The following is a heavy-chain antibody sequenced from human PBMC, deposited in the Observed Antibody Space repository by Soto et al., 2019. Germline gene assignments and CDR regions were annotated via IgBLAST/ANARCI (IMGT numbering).Heavy chain of an antibody. J-gene: IGHJ4*02. CDR1: GGSISSGDYY. V-gene: IGHV4-30-4*01. CDR3: ARDSGHYDILTGYPNQRYYFDY. Sequence: PSENLSLTCTVSGGSISSGDYYWSWIRQPPGKGLEWIGYIYYSGSTYYNPSLKSRVTISVDTSKNQLSLKLSSVPAADTAVYYCARDSGHYDILTGYPNQRYYFDYWGQGTMVTVSS. D-gene: IGHD3-9*01. CDR2: IYYSGST.